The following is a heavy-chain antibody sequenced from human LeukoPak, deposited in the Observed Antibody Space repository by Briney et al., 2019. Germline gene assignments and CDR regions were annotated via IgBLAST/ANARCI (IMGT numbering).Heavy chain of an antibody. J-gene: IGHJ1*01. D-gene: IGHD3-22*01. Sequence: SETLSLTCAVYGGSFSGYYWSWIRQPPGKGLEWIGEINHSGSTYYSPSLKSRVTISVDTSKNQFSLKLRSVTAADTAVYYCARVVQSTDSSGFYLPEYFQHWGQGTLVTVSS. CDR1: GGSFSGYY. CDR3: ARVVQSTDSSGFYLPEYFQH. CDR2: INHSGST. V-gene: IGHV4-34*01.